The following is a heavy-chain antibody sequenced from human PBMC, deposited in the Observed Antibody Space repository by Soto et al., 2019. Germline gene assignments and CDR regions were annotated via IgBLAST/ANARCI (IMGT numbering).Heavy chain of an antibody. CDR1: GFTFSNAW. Sequence: EVQVVESGGGLVKPGESLRLSCAASGFTFSNAWMNWVRQAPGKGLEWVGRIKSKNVGGTMDYAAPVKGRFTLSRDDSKNTLYLQMNSLKPEDTAVYYFTAAAIVNAAPWGPGTLVTASS. V-gene: IGHV3-15*07. CDR3: TAAAIVNAAP. D-gene: IGHD1-26*01. J-gene: IGHJ5*02. CDR2: IKSKNVGGTM.